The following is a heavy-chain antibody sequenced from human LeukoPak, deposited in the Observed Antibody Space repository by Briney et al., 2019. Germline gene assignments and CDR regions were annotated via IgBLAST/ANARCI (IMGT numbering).Heavy chain of an antibody. CDR2: ISSSSSYI. CDR1: GFTFSSYS. Sequence: GGSLRLSRAASGFTFSSYSMNWVRQAPGKGLEWVSSISSSSSYIYYADSVKGRFTISRDNAKNSLYLQMNSLRAEDTAVYYCAREGRYYYGSGIDYWGQGTLVTVSS. V-gene: IGHV3-21*01. J-gene: IGHJ4*02. D-gene: IGHD3-10*01. CDR3: AREGRYYYGSGIDY.